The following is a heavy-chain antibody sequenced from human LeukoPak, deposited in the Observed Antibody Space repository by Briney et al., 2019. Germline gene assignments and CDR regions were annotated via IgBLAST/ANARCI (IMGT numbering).Heavy chain of an antibody. CDR1: GFTFSSYS. V-gene: IGHV3-48*01. CDR2: ISRSSSTI. CDR3: ARVPVTYYDFWSGNYFDY. Sequence: GGSLRLSCAASGFTFSSYSMNWVRQAPGKGLEWVSYISRSSSTIYYADSVKGRFTISRDNAKNSLYLQMNSLRGEDTAVYYCARVPVTYYDFWSGNYFDYWGQGTMVTVSS. J-gene: IGHJ4*02. D-gene: IGHD3-3*01.